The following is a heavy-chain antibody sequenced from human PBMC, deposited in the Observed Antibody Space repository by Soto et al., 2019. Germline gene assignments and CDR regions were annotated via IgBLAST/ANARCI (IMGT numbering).Heavy chain of an antibody. Sequence: GGSLRLSCAASGFAFSSYSMNWVRQAPGKGLEWVSYISSSSSTICYADSVKGRFTISRDNAKNSLYLQMNSLRDEDTAVYYCARVPLRNPLVYFDYWGQGTLVTVSS. CDR3: ARVPLRNPLVYFDY. J-gene: IGHJ4*02. CDR2: ISSSSSTI. CDR1: GFAFSSYS. D-gene: IGHD3-3*01. V-gene: IGHV3-48*02.